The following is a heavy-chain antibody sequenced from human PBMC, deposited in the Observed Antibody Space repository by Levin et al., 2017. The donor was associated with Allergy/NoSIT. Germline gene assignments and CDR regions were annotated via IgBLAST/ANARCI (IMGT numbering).Heavy chain of an antibody. Sequence: ASVKVSCKASGYTFNNYLIHWMRQAPGQRPEWMGWINAGNGDTRYSQRLQGRVTINRDTSATTTYMEVTNLGSGYTAVYYCARGGYCSRGEGYGLDSWGQGTRVTVSS. CDR2: INAGNGDT. CDR1: GYTFNNYL. CDR3: ARGGYCSRGEGYGLDS. D-gene: IGHD2-15*01. J-gene: IGHJ4*02. V-gene: IGHV1-3*01.